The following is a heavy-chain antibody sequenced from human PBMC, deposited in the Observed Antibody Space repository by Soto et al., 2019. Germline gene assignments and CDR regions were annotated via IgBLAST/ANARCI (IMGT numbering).Heavy chain of an antibody. Sequence: EVQLVESGGGLVQPGGSLRLSCAVSGFTFSRYWMHWFRQDPGNGLVWVSSINTDGTNIQYADSVMGRFTVSRDNAKNTVYLQMISLRSEDTAVYYCAKDLLCVESDYWGQGTLVVVSS. CDR2: INTDGTNI. CDR1: GFTFSRYW. V-gene: IGHV3-74*03. CDR3: AKDLLCVESDY. D-gene: IGHD2-15*01. J-gene: IGHJ4*02.